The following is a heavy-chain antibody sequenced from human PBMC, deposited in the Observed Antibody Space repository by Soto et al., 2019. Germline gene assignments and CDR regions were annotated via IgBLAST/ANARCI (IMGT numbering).Heavy chain of an antibody. Sequence: GGSLRLSCAASGFTFSSYGMHWVRQAPGKGLEWVAVISYDGSNKYYADSVKGRSTISRDNSKNTLYLQMNSLRAEDTAVYYCAKDVVVGATTGLGDYYYYYGMDVWGQGTTVTVSS. D-gene: IGHD1-26*01. V-gene: IGHV3-30*18. J-gene: IGHJ6*02. CDR3: AKDVVVGATTGLGDYYYYYGMDV. CDR1: GFTFSSYG. CDR2: ISYDGSNK.